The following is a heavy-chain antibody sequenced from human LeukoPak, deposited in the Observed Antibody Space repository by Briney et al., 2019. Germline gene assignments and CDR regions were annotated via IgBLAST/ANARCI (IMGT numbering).Heavy chain of an antibody. J-gene: IGHJ4*02. CDR1: GFTFRYYW. V-gene: IGHV3-7*01. Sequence: YPGGPLRLSCAASGFTFRYYWMKWVRQAPGKGLEWVANTKQDGSVKNYVDSVEGRFTISRDNAKNSVYLQMNSLRAEDTAVYYCATDYWSRFCGGIRCPTAPDFDNWGQGTLVTVSS. D-gene: IGHD2-21*01. CDR2: TKQDGSVK. CDR3: ATDYWSRFCGGIRCPTAPDFDN.